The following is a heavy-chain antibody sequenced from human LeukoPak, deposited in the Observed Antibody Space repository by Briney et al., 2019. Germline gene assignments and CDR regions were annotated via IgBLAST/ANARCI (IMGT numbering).Heavy chain of an antibody. Sequence: PSETLSLTCAVYGGSFSGYYWSWIRQPPGKGLEWIGEINHSGSTNYNPSLKSRVTISVDTSKNQFSLKLSSVTAADTAVYYCARVPGRGGSWYNWFDPWGQGTLVTVSS. J-gene: IGHJ5*02. V-gene: IGHV4-34*01. D-gene: IGHD6-13*01. CDR2: INHSGST. CDR1: GGSFSGYY. CDR3: ARVPGRGGSWYNWFDP.